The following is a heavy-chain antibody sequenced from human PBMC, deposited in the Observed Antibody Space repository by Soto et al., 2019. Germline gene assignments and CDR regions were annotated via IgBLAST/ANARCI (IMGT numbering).Heavy chain of an antibody. V-gene: IGHV3-30*18. CDR1: GFTFSSYG. D-gene: IGHD2-2*01. CDR2: IAYDGSNK. CDR3: AKDNCISTSCYRLYNWFDP. J-gene: IGHJ5*02. Sequence: QVQLVESGGGVVQPGRSLRLSCVASGFTFSSYGMHWVRQAPGKGLEWVAVIAYDGSNKYYADSVKGRFTISRDNSKNTLYLQMNGLRAEDTAVYYCAKDNCISTSCYRLYNWFDPWGQGTLVTVSS.